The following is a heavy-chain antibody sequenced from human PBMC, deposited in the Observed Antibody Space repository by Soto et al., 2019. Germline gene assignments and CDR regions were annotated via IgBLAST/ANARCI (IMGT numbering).Heavy chain of an antibody. CDR2: ISSSSSYT. D-gene: IGHD1-26*01. CDR3: ASISGSYSGNWFDP. J-gene: IGHJ5*02. CDR1: GFTFSDYY. Sequence: GGSLRLSCASSGFTFSDYYMSLIRQAPGKGLEWVSYISSSSSYTNYADSVKGRFTISRDNAKNSLYLQMNSLRAEDTAVYYCASISGSYSGNWFDPWGQGTLVTVSS. V-gene: IGHV3-11*06.